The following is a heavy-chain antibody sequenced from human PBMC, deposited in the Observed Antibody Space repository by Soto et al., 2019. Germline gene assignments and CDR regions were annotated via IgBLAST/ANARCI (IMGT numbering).Heavy chain of an antibody. Sequence: QVQLVQSGAEVKKPGASVKVSCKASGYTFTSYGISWVRQAPGQGLEWMGWISAYNGNTNYAQKLQGRVTMTTDTATITAYMELRSLRSDDTAVYYCARDLSPRRLPALPAYWGQGTLVTVSS. CDR3: ARDLSPRRLPALPAY. D-gene: IGHD6-25*01. CDR1: GYTFTSYG. J-gene: IGHJ4*02. CDR2: ISAYNGNT. V-gene: IGHV1-18*01.